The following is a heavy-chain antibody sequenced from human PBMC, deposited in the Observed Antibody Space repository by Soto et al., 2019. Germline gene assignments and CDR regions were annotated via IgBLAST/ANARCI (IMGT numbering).Heavy chain of an antibody. CDR3: ARDNDILTGYFY. Sequence: EVQLVESGGGLVQPGGSLRLSCAASGFTFSSYWMHWVRQAPGKGLVWVSRTNSDGSSTSYADSVKGRFTISRDNAKNTLYLQMNSLRAEDTAVYYCARDNDILTGYFYWGQGTLVTVSS. V-gene: IGHV3-74*01. CDR1: GFTFSSYW. D-gene: IGHD3-9*01. J-gene: IGHJ4*02. CDR2: TNSDGSST.